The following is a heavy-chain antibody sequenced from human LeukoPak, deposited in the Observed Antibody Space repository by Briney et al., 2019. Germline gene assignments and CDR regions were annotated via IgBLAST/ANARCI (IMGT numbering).Heavy chain of an antibody. CDR1: GFTFSSYA. CDR3: AKGYDSWSGSYYFDY. J-gene: IGHJ4*02. CDR2: ISGSGGST. V-gene: IGHV3-23*01. D-gene: IGHD3-3*01. Sequence: GGSLRLSCAASGFTFSSYAMSWVRQAPGKGLEWVSAISGSGGSTYYADSVKGRFTISRDNSKNTLYLQMNSLRAEDTAVYYCAKGYDSWSGSYYFDYWGQGTLVTVSS.